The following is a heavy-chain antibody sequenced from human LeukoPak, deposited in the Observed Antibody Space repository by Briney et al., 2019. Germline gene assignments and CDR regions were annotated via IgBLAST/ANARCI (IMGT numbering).Heavy chain of an antibody. D-gene: IGHD1-26*01. CDR2: ISGSVGTA. CDR1: GFTFSSYG. J-gene: IGHJ4*02. Sequence: GGSLRLSCAASGFTFSSYGMSWVRQAPGQGLEWVSAISGSVGTAYYADYVKGRFTISRDNSKNTLYLQMNSLRAEDTAVYYCAKSSGCYDCFDYWGQGTLVTVSS. V-gene: IGHV3-23*01. CDR3: AKSSGCYDCFDY.